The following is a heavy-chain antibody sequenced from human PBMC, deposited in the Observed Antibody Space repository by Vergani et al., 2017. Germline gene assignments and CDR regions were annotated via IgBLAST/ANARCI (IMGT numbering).Heavy chain of an antibody. CDR3: ARDCGDHYYYFYMDV. D-gene: IGHD4-17*01. CDR2: IYSNGTT. CDR1: GFTVRVNY. V-gene: IGHV3-53*02. Sequence: EVQLLETGGGLIQPGGSLRLSCAASGFTVRVNYMNWVRQAPGKGLEWVSLIYSNGTTAYADSVKGRFTISRDNSKNTLFLQMNSLRAEDTAVYYCARDCGDHYYYFYMDVWGKGTTVAVSS. J-gene: IGHJ6*03.